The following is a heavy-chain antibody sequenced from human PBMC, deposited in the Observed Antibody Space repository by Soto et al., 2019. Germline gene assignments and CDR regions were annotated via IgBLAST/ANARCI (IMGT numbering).Heavy chain of an antibody. CDR2: IYSGGST. J-gene: IGHJ6*03. V-gene: IGHV3-53*04. CDR3: ARVGKGSDHYDILTGYYYYYYMDV. CDR1: GFTVSSNY. Sequence: GGSLRLSCAASGFTVSSNYMSWVRQAPGKGLEWVSVIYSGGSTYYADSVKGRFTISRHNSKNTLYLQMNSLRAEDTAVYYCARVGKGSDHYDILTGYYYYYYMDVWGKGTTVTVSS. D-gene: IGHD3-9*01.